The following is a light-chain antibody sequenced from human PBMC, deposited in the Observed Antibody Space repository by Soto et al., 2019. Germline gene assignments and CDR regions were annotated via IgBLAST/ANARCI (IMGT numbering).Light chain of an antibody. Sequence: EIVMTQAPATLSVSPGDRATLSCRASQSVSSYLAWYQQKPGQAPRLLIYGESTRDTGIPARFSGSGSGTDFTRTISSLQSEDFAVYYCQQYNNWPPFTFGPGTNVDIK. CDR2: GES. CDR3: QQYNNWPPFT. V-gene: IGKV3-15*01. CDR1: QSVSSY. J-gene: IGKJ3*01.